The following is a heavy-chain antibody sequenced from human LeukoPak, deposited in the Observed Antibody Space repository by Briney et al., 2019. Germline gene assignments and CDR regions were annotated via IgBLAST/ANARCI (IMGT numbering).Heavy chain of an antibody. CDR3: ARAGPYYYGSGSLGY. V-gene: IGHV1-3*01. Sequence: ASVKVSCKASGYTFTSYAMHWVRQAPGQRLEWMGWINAGNGNTKYSQKFQGRVTITRDTSASTAYMELSSLRSEDTAVYYYARAGPYYYGSGSLGYWGQGTLVTVSS. CDR2: INAGNGNT. CDR1: GYTFTSYA. J-gene: IGHJ4*02. D-gene: IGHD3-10*01.